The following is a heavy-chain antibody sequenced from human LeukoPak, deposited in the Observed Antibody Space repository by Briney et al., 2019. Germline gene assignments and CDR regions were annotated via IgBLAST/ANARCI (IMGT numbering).Heavy chain of an antibody. V-gene: IGHV3-23*01. J-gene: IGHJ6*03. CDR1: GFTFSSYA. Sequence: GGSLRLSCEASGFTFSSYAMSWVRQAPGKGLEWVSAISGSGGSTYYADSVKGRFTISRDNSKNTLYLQMNSLRAEDTAVYYCAKNGVPNYYYYYMDVWGKGTTVTVSS. D-gene: IGHD2-8*01. CDR2: ISGSGGST. CDR3: AKNGVPNYYYYYMDV.